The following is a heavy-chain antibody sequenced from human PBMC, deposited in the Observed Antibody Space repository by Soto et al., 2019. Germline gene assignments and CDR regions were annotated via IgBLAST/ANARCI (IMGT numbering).Heavy chain of an antibody. Sequence: QVQLVQSGAEVRKPGSSVKVSCKTSGGSFSNYAISWVRQAPGQGLEWMGGIIPLFGTPDYAQRFKGRATIIADESKSTAYMELKSLRPEETAVYFCARWGTDCGGDCSVWYYYGMDVWGQGTTVTVSS. CDR1: GGSFSNYA. V-gene: IGHV1-69*12. J-gene: IGHJ6*02. CDR3: ARWGTDCGGDCSVWYYYGMDV. D-gene: IGHD2-21*02. CDR2: IIPLFGTP.